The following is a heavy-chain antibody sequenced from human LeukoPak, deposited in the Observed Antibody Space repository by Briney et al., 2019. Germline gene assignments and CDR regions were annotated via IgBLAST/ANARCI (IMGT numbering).Heavy chain of an antibody. Sequence: GGSLRLSCAASGFTFSSYAMSWVRQAPGKGLEWASAISGSGGSTYYADSVKGRFTISRDNSKNTLYLQMNSLRAEDTAVYYCAKGPTKGYCSSTSCYIVDWFDPWGQGTLVTVSS. CDR3: AKGPTKGYCSSTSCYIVDWFDP. D-gene: IGHD2-2*02. V-gene: IGHV3-23*01. CDR2: ISGSGGST. CDR1: GFTFSSYA. J-gene: IGHJ5*02.